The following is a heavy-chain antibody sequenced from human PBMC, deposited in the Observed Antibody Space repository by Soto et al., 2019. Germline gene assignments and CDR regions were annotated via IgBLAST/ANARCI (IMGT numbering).Heavy chain of an antibody. D-gene: IGHD3-3*01. CDR1: GFTFSSYW. Sequence: PGGSLRLSCAASGFTFSSYWMSWVRQAPGKGLEWVANIKQDGSEKYYVDSVKGRFTISRDNAKNSLYLQMNNLRAEDTAVFFCSRAITIFGVDYYGMDVWGQGTTVTVSS. V-gene: IGHV3-7*05. CDR2: IKQDGSEK. CDR3: SRAITIFGVDYYGMDV. J-gene: IGHJ6*02.